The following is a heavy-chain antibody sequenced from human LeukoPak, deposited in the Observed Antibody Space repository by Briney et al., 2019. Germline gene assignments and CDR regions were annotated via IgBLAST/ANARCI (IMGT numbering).Heavy chain of an antibody. J-gene: IGHJ3*02. D-gene: IGHD4-17*01. CDR3: AREGVQTTVDAFDI. CDR1: GFTLKIYP. CDR2: ISHDGSDK. V-gene: IGHV3-30*04. Sequence: GGSLRLSCAASGFTLKIYPMHWVRQAPGKGLEWLSVISHDGSDKNNADSVKGRFIISRDNSKNTIYLQLNSLRPEDAAMYYCAREGVQTTVDAFDIWGLGTMVIVSS.